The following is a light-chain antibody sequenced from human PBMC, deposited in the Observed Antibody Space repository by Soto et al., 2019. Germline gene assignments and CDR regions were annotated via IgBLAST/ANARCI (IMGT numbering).Light chain of an antibody. Sequence: DIQMTQSPSTLSASVGDRVTITCRASQSISSLLAWYHQQPGKAPKLLIYKASSLEKGVPSRFSGSESGTEFTLTISSLQPDDFAAYYCQQYTSYPWTFGQGTKVEIK. J-gene: IGKJ1*01. CDR3: QQYTSYPWT. V-gene: IGKV1-5*03. CDR2: KAS. CDR1: QSISSL.